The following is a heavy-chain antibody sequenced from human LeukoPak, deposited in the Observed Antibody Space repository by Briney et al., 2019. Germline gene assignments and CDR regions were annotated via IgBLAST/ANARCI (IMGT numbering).Heavy chain of an antibody. Sequence: GGSLRLSCAASGFTLSRYWMSWVRQAPGKGLEWVANMKQDGSEKKYVDSVKGRFTISRDNAKNSLYLQMNSLRAEDTAVYYCARGNLGIGVIASYYMDVWGKGTTVTVSS. V-gene: IGHV3-7*01. CDR1: GFTLSRYW. D-gene: IGHD3-10*01. CDR3: ARGNLGIGVIASYYMDV. CDR2: MKQDGSEK. J-gene: IGHJ6*03.